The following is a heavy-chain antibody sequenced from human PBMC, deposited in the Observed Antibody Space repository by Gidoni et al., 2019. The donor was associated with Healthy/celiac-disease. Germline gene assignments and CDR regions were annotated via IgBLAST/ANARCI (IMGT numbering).Heavy chain of an antibody. CDR3: AGDSSGYYYPSFDY. CDR1: GFTFSSYW. J-gene: IGHJ4*02. D-gene: IGHD3-22*01. V-gene: IGHV3-74*01. Sequence: EVQLVESGGGLVQPGGSLRLSCAASGFTFSSYWMHWVRQAPGKGLVWVSRINSDGSSTSYADSVKGRFTISRDNAKNTLYLQMNSLRAEDTAVYYCAGDSSGYYYPSFDYWGQGTLVTVSS. CDR2: INSDGSST.